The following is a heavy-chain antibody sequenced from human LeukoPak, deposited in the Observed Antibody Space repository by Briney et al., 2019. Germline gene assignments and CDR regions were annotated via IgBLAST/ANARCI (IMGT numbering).Heavy chain of an antibody. CDR3: SRDLGGFGDYNFFSGFDY. D-gene: IGHD3-3*01. CDR2: ISSSSSYI. Sequence: GGSLRLSCAASGFTYSSFSMNWVRQAPGKGLEWVSSISSSSSYIYYADSVKGRFTVSRDNARRSLYVQINSLRAEDTAVYYCSRDLGGFGDYNFFSGFDYWGQGALVTVSS. CDR1: GFTYSSFS. J-gene: IGHJ4*02. V-gene: IGHV3-21*01.